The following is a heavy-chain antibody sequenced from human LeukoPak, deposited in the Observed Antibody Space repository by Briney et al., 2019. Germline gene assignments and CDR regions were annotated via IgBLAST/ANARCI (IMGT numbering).Heavy chain of an antibody. CDR1: GFTFSGNW. CDR2: IKGYGSSA. V-gene: IGHV3-74*01. J-gene: IGHJ4*02. CDR3: AKTDYFDY. D-gene: IGHD1-1*01. Sequence: GGSLRLSCAASGFTFSGNWMHWVRQAPGKGLVWVSRIKGYGSSAYYADSVKGRFTISRDNVKNTLYLQMNSLRAEDTAVYYCAKTDYFDYWGQGTLVTVSS.